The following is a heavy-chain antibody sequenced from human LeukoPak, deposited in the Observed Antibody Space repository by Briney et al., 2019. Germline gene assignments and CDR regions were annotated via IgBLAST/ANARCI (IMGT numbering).Heavy chain of an antibody. CDR1: GYTLTELS. J-gene: IGHJ4*02. CDR3: ATVPLYGDNFDY. V-gene: IGHV1-24*01. D-gene: IGHD4-17*01. Sequence: ASVKASCKVSGYTLTELSMHWVRQAPGRGLEWMGGFDPEDGETIYAQKFQGRVTMTEDTSTDTAYMELSSLRSEDTAVYYCATVPLYGDNFDYWGQGTLVTVSS. CDR2: FDPEDGET.